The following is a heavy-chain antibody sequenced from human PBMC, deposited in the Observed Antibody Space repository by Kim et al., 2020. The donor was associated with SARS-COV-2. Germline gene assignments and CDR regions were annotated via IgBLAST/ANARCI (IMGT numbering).Heavy chain of an antibody. CDR1: GFTFSSYS. V-gene: IGHV3-21*01. J-gene: IGHJ4*02. Sequence: GESLRLSCAASGFTFSSYSMNWVRQAPGKGLEWVSSISSSSSYIYYADSVKGRFTISRDNAKNSLYLQMNSLRAEDTAVYYCARTVLINYDFWSGYYNDPRYWGQGTLVTVSS. D-gene: IGHD3-3*01. CDR3: ARTVLINYDFWSGYYNDPRY. CDR2: ISSSSSYI.